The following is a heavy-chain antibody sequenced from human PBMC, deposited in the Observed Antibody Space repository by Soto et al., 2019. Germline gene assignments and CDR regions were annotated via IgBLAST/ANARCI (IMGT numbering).Heavy chain of an antibody. CDR1: GYTFTGYY. J-gene: IGHJ4*02. Sequence: ASVKVSCKASGYTFTGYYMHWVRQAPGQGLEWMGWINPNSGGTNYAQKFQGRVTMTRDTSISTAYMELSRLRSDDTAVYYCATVEMATITHLFDYWGQGTLVTVSS. V-gene: IGHV1-2*02. CDR3: ATVEMATITHLFDY. CDR2: INPNSGGT. D-gene: IGHD5-12*01.